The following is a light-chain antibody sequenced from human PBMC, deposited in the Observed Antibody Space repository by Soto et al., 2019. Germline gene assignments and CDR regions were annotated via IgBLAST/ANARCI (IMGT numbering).Light chain of an antibody. Sequence: EIVMTQSPATLSVSPGERATLSCRASHSVSSNLAWYHQKPGQAPRLLIYGASTRVTGIPARFSGSGSGTEFTLTISSLQSEDFAVYYCQQYNNWPPGTFGQGTKVEIK. J-gene: IGKJ1*01. CDR1: HSVSSN. CDR2: GAS. V-gene: IGKV3-15*01. CDR3: QQYNNWPPGT.